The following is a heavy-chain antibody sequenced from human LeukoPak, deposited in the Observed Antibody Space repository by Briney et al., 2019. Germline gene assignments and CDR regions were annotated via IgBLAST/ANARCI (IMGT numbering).Heavy chain of an antibody. CDR3: ARAGAYDFDN. Sequence: PGGSLRLSCAASGFTFTDYWMHWVRQAPGKGLVWVSIINTDTSGTYYADSVKGRFTISRDKAKNTLYLQMNSLRAEDTAVYYCARAGAYDFDNWGQGTLVTVSS. CDR1: GFTFTDYW. J-gene: IGHJ4*02. D-gene: IGHD3-16*01. CDR2: INTDTSGT. V-gene: IGHV3-74*01.